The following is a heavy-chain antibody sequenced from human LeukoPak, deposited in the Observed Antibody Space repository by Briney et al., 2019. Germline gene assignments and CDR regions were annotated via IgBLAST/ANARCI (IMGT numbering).Heavy chain of an antibody. D-gene: IGHD1-26*01. CDR1: GLTFNNYW. V-gene: IGHV3-74*01. Sequence: GGSLRLSCAASGLTFNNYWMHWVRQAPGKGLVWVSGISTDGRSIVYADSVKGRFTISRDNSKNTLFLQMNSLRAEDTAVYYCAKDRASGSYIEYWGQGTLVTVSS. CDR3: AKDRASGSYIEY. CDR2: ISTDGRSI. J-gene: IGHJ4*02.